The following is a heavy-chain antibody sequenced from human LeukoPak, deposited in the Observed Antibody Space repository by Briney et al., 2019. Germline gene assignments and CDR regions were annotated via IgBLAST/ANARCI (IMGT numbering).Heavy chain of an antibody. V-gene: IGHV1-18*01. D-gene: IGHD6-6*01. CDR2: ISAYNGNT. J-gene: IGHJ6*03. Sequence: ASVKVSCKASGYTFTSYGISWVRQAPGQGLERMGWISAYNGNTNYAQKLQGRVTMTTDTSTSTAYMELRSLRSDDTAVYYCASWVAARPNYYYYMDVWGKGTTVTVSS. CDR1: GYTFTSYG. CDR3: ASWVAARPNYYYYMDV.